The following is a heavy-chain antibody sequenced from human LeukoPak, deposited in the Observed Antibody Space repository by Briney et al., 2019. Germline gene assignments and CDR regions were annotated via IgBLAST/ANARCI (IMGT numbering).Heavy chain of an antibody. V-gene: IGHV3-74*01. CDR2: INSDGSST. CDR3: ARAVEDKYYFDY. Sequence: GGSLRLSCAASGFTFSSYWMHWVRQAPGKGLVWVSRINSDGSSTSYADSVKGRFTISRDNAKNTLYLQMNSLRVEDTAVYYCARAVEDKYYFDYWGQGTLVTVSS. D-gene: IGHD4-23*01. CDR1: GFTFSSYW. J-gene: IGHJ4*02.